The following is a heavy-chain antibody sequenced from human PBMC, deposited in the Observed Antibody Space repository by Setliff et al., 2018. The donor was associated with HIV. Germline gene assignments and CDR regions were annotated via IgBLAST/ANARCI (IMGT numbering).Heavy chain of an antibody. CDR1: GGSFSRSA. V-gene: IGHV1-69*13. D-gene: IGHD2-21*02. Sequence: ASVKVSCKASGGSFSRSAISWVRQAPGQGLEWMGGIIPMFDTANYAERFHGRVTMTADESTSTVYMELCRLRPEDTAVYYCARDLGGDDSRYWYFDVWGRGTLVTVSS. J-gene: IGHJ2*01. CDR2: IIPMFDTA. CDR3: ARDLGGDDSRYWYFDV.